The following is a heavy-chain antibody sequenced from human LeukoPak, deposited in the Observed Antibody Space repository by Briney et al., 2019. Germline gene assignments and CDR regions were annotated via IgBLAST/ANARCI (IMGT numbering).Heavy chain of an antibody. Sequence: ASVKVSCKASGYTLTSYGISWVRQAPGQGLEWMGWISAYNGNTNYAQKLQGRVTMTTDTSTSTAYMELRSLRSDDTAVYYCARDTADILTGYYSSPHKSNWFDPWGQGTLVTVSS. D-gene: IGHD3-9*01. J-gene: IGHJ5*02. CDR1: GYTLTSYG. CDR3: ARDTADILTGYYSSPHKSNWFDP. V-gene: IGHV1-18*04. CDR2: ISAYNGNT.